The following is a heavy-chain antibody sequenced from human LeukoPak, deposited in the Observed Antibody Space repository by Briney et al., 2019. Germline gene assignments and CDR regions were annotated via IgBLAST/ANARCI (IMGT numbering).Heavy chain of an antibody. CDR3: ARDPVRRDHYGSGSL. CDR2: IYHSGST. D-gene: IGHD3-10*01. V-gene: IGHV4-4*02. J-gene: IGHJ4*02. Sequence: PSGTLSLTCAVSGGSISSSNWWSWVRQPPGKGLEWIGEIYHSGSTNYNPSLKSRVTISVDKSKNQFSLKLSSVTAADTAVYYCARDPVRRDHYGSGSLWGQGTLVTVSS. CDR1: GGSISSSNW.